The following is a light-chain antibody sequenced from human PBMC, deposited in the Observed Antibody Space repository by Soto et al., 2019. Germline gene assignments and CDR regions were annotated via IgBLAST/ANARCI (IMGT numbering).Light chain of an antibody. CDR1: QSISRY. CDR3: QQRSKWRT. J-gene: IGKJ1*01. CDR2: GAS. Sequence: IVLTQPPVTLSLSPGERTTLSCRASQSISRYLAWYQQKPGQGPRLLIYGASSRATGTPDRFSGSGSGTDFTLTISRLEPEDFAVYYCQQRSKWRTFGQGTKVDIK. V-gene: IGKV3D-20*02.